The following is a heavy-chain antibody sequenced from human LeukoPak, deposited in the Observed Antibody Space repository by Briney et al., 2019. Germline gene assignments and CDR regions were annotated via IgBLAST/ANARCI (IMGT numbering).Heavy chain of an antibody. V-gene: IGHV4-59*08. CDR1: GGFISSYY. D-gene: IGHD3-3*01. J-gene: IGHJ4*02. CDR2: IYYSGST. Sequence: SETLSLTCTVSGGFISSYYWSWIRQPPGKGLEWIGYIYYSGSTNYNPSLKSRVTISLDTSKNQFSLRLSSVTAADTAVYYCARWSGFAYFDSWGQGTLVTVSS. CDR3: ARWSGFAYFDS.